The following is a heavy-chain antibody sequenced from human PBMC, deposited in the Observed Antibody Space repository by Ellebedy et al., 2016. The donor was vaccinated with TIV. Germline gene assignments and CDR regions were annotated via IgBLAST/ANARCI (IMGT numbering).Heavy chain of an antibody. CDR3: ARVSQAADAFDI. CDR2: IYTSGST. J-gene: IGHJ3*02. V-gene: IGHV4-4*07. Sequence: MPSETLSLTCSVSGGSISSYYWSWIRQPAGKGLEWIGRIYTSGSTNYNPSLKSRVTMSVDTSKNQFSLKLSSVTAADTAVYYCARVSQAADAFDIWGQGTMVTVSS. CDR1: GGSISSYY.